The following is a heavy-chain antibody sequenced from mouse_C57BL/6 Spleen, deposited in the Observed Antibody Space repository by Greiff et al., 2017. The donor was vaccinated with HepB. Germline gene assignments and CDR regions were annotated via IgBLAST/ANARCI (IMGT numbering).Heavy chain of an antibody. CDR1: GYTFTSYW. Sequence: QVHVKQPGAELVKPGASVKMSCKASGYTFTSYWITWVKQRPGQGLEWIGDIYPGSGSTNYNEKFKSKATLTVDTSSSTAYMQLSSLTSEDSAVYYCARWGGFDYGSSPAWFAYWGQGTLVTVSA. V-gene: IGHV1-55*01. J-gene: IGHJ3*01. CDR2: IYPGSGST. D-gene: IGHD1-1*01. CDR3: ARWGGFDYGSSPAWFAY.